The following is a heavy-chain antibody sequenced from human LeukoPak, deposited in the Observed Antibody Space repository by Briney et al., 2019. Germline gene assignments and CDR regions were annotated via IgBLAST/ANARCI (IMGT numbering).Heavy chain of an antibody. D-gene: IGHD3-22*01. Sequence: SVKVSCKASGGTFSSYAISWVRQAPGQGLGWMGRIIPILGIANYTQKFQGRVTITADKSTSTAYMELSSLRSEDTAVYYCARGVVREGYYDSSGYPVYYFDYWGQGTLVTVSS. CDR2: IIPILGIA. J-gene: IGHJ4*02. CDR3: ARGVVREGYYDSSGYPVYYFDY. CDR1: GGTFSSYA. V-gene: IGHV1-69*04.